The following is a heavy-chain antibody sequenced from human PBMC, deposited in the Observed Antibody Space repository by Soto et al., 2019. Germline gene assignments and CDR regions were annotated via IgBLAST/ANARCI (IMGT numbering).Heavy chain of an antibody. Sequence: PGGSLRLSCVASGFTFSSFGMHWFRQAPGKGLEWVAVISHDGTSKYYENSVKGRFSISRDDSMNTVYLQLNSLRAEDTAVYYCAKGSDMDWFDPWGQGTLVTVSS. D-gene: IGHD2-15*01. J-gene: IGHJ5*02. CDR3: AKGSDMDWFDP. CDR1: GFTFSSFG. V-gene: IGHV3-30*18. CDR2: ISHDGTSK.